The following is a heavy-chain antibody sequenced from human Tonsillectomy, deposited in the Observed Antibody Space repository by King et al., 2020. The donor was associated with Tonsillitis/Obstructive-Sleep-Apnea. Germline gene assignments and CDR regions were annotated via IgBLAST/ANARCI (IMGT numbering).Heavy chain of an antibody. J-gene: IGHJ3*02. Sequence: VQLVESGGGLVQPGRSLRLSCAASGFTFDDYAMYWVRQAPGKGLEWVSGISWNSGTIRYADSVKGRFTISRDNAKNSLYLQMNSLRTEDTALYHCAKDRMIAEYGTPGDAFDIWGLGRMVTVAS. CDR1: GFTFDDYA. V-gene: IGHV3-9*01. D-gene: IGHD6-13*01. CDR2: ISWNSGTI. CDR3: AKDRMIAEYGTPGDAFDI.